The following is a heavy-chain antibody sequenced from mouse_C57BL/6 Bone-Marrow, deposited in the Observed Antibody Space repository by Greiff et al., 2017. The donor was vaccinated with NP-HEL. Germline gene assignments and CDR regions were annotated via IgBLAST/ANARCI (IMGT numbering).Heavy chain of an antibody. V-gene: IGHV8-12*01. Sequence: QVTLKVCGPGILQSSQTLSLTCSFSGFSLSTSGMGVSWIRQPSGKGLEWLAHIYWDDDKRYNPSLKSRLTISKDTSRNQVFLKITSVDTADTATYYCARNPVLFDYWGQGTTLTVSS. CDR1: GFSLSTSGMG. J-gene: IGHJ2*01. CDR3: ARNPVLFDY. CDR2: IYWDDDK.